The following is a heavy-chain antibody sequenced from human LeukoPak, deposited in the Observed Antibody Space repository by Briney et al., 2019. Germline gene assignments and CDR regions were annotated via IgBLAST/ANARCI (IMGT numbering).Heavy chain of an antibody. V-gene: IGHV3-7*04. CDR1: GFTFSNYW. D-gene: IGHD6-19*01. CDR3: ARTIREQWLTIDY. CDR2: IKQDGSTK. J-gene: IGHJ4*02. Sequence: GGSLRLSCAASGFTFSNYWMNWVRQAPGKGLEWVANIKQDGSTKYYVDSVKGRFTISRDNAKNSLYLQMNSLGAEDTAVYYCARTIREQWLTIDYWGQGTLVTFSS.